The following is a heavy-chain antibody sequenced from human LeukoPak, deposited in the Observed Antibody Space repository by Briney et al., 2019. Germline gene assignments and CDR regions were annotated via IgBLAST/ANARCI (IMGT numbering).Heavy chain of an antibody. CDR2: IYYDGST. D-gene: IGHD6-19*01. V-gene: IGHV4-59*01. J-gene: IGHJ5*02. Sequence: PSETLSLTCTVSGASISSYYWIWIRQPQGKGLEWIGHIYYDGSTNYNPSLKSRVTISVDTSKNQFSLNLSSVTAADTPVYYCARGAVVGKMSWFDPWGQGTLVTVSS. CDR3: ARGAVVGKMSWFDP. CDR1: GASISSYY.